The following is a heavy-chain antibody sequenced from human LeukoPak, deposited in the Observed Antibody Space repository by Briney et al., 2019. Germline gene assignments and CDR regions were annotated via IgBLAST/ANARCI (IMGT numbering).Heavy chain of an antibody. V-gene: IGHV3-53*01. D-gene: IGHD2-2*01. CDR2: IYSGGST. CDR3: ARYCSSTSCYLYAFDI. J-gene: IGHJ3*02. CDR1: GFTFSSYA. Sequence: GGSLRLSCAASGFTFSSYAMSWVRQAPGKGLEWVSVIYSGGSTYYADSVKGRFTISRDNSKNTLYLQMNSLRAEDTAVYYCARYCSSTSCYLYAFDIWGQGTMVTVSS.